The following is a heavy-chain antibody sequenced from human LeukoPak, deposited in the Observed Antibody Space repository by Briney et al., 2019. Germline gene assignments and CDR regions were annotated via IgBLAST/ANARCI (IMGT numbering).Heavy chain of an antibody. V-gene: IGHV4-59*08. D-gene: IGHD3-10*01. CDR2: IYNSGSA. J-gene: IGHJ1*01. Sequence: PSETLSLTCTVSGDSISSYYWSWIRQPPGKGLEWIAYIYNSGSANYSPSLKSRVTISVDTSKNQFPLKLSSVTASDTAVYYCAIGVSSFQHWGQGTLVTVSS. CDR1: GDSISSYY. CDR3: AIGVSSFQH.